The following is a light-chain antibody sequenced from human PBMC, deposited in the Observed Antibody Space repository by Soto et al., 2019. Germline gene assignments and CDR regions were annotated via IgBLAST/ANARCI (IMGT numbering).Light chain of an antibody. CDR1: QSVSSN. J-gene: IGKJ1*01. CDR2: GAS. V-gene: IGKV3-15*01. CDR3: QQYNNWPPV. Sequence: EIVMTQSPATLSVSPGERATLSCRASQSVSSNLAWYQQKPGQAPRLLIYGASTRATGIPGRFSGSGSGTECTLTISSLQSEDFAVEYCQQYNNWPPVFGQGTKVEIK.